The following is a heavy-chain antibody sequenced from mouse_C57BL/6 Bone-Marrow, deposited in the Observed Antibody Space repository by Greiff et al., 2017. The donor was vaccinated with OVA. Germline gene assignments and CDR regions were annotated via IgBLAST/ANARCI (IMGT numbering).Heavy chain of an antibody. CDR3: ARDGPSTTVGGYFDV. J-gene: IGHJ1*03. V-gene: IGHV1-64*01. CDR1: GYTFTSYW. CDR2: IHPNSGST. Sequence: QVQLQQPGAELVKPGASVKLSCKASGYTFTSYWMHWVKQRPGQGLEWIGMIHPNSGSTNYNEKFKSKATLTVDKSSSTAYMQLSSLTSEDSAVYYCARDGPSTTVGGYFDVWGTGTTVTVSS. D-gene: IGHD1-1*01.